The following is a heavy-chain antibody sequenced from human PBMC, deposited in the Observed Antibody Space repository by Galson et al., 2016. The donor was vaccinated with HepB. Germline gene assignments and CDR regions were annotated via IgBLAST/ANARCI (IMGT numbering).Heavy chain of an antibody. J-gene: IGHJ6*02. CDR2: IYCSGST. V-gene: IGHV4-59*08. D-gene: IGHD3-22*01. Sequence: TVSGASISSYYWSWIRQPPGKGLEWIGFIYCSGSTNYSPSLKSRVTISRDTSKNQFSLKLSSVTAADTAVYYCARQPWGYYDRSGYSGGMDVWGQGTMVTVSS. CDR3: ARQPWGYYDRSGYSGGMDV. CDR1: GASISSYY.